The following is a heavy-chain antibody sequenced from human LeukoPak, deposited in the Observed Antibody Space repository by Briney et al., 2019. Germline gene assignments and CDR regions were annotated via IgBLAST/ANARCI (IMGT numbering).Heavy chain of an antibody. Sequence: SETLSLTCTVSGGSICNYYRAWIRQPPGKGLEYIGSINYRGSTYYNPSLKSRVTLSVDTSKNQFSLKLNSVTAADTAVYYCATYKYDYVWGNQHFDYWGQGTLVAVSS. V-gene: IGHV4-39*07. J-gene: IGHJ4*02. CDR1: GGSICNYY. CDR2: INYRGST. D-gene: IGHD3-16*01. CDR3: ATYKYDYVWGNQHFDY.